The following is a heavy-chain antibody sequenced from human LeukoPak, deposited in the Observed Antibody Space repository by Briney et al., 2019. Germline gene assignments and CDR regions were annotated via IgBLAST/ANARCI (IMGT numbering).Heavy chain of an antibody. Sequence: GESLKISCKGSGYSFTSYWISWVRQMPGKGLEWMGLIYPGDSDTKYSPSFQGQVTISADKSISTAYLQWSSLKASDTAMYYCARRRDGYNYYFDYWGQGTLVTVSS. J-gene: IGHJ4*02. D-gene: IGHD5-24*01. V-gene: IGHV5-51*01. CDR1: GYSFTSYW. CDR3: ARRRDGYNYYFDY. CDR2: IYPGDSDT.